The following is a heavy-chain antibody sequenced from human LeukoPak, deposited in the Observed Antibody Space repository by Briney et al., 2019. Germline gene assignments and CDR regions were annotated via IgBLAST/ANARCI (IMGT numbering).Heavy chain of an antibody. CDR3: ASSGWYDSEYFHH. J-gene: IGHJ1*01. D-gene: IGHD6-19*01. CDR2: IYHSGST. V-gene: IGHV4-38-2*01. Sequence: PSETLSLTCAVSGYSISSGYYWGWIRQPPGKGLEWIGSIYHSGSTYYNPSLKSRVTISVDTSKNHFSLKLSSVTAADTAMYYCASSGWYDSEYFHHWGQGTLVTVSS. CDR1: GYSISSGYY.